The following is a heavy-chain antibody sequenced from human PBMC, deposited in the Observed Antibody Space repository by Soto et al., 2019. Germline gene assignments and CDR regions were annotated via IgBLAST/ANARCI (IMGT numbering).Heavy chain of an antibody. CDR2: ISYDGSNK. J-gene: IGHJ6*02. CDR1: GFTFSSYG. Sequence: GSLRLSCAASGFTFSSYGMHWVRQAPGKGLEWVAVISYDGSNKYYADSVKGRFTISRDNSKNTLYLQMNSLRAEDTAVYYCAKVDRAAYYYYGMDVWGQGTTVTVSS. D-gene: IGHD3-9*01. V-gene: IGHV3-30*18. CDR3: AKVDRAAYYYYGMDV.